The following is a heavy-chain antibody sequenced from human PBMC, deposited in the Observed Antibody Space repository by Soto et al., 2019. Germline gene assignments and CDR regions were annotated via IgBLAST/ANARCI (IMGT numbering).Heavy chain of an antibody. D-gene: IGHD1-1*01. CDR3: ARRYGYSFDY. CDR2: IYYSGST. J-gene: IGHJ4*02. CDR1: GGSISSYY. V-gene: IGHV4-59*08. Sequence: QVQLQESGPGLVKPSETLSLTCTDSGGSISSYYWSWIRQPPGKGLEWIGYIYYSGSTNYNPSLKNRVTVSVDSSKNQFSKKLSSVTAADTAVYYCARRYGYSFDYWGQGTLVTVSS.